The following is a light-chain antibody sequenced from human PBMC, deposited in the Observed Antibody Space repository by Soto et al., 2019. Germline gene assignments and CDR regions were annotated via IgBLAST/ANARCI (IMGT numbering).Light chain of an antibody. J-gene: IGKJ2*01. CDR1: ENVRTF. V-gene: IGKV3-11*01. CDR3: QHYDSSPPYT. Sequence: EVVLTQSPATLSLSPGERATLSCRASENVRTFVDWYQQKPGQAPRLLIYGASNRATGIPARFSGSGSGTDFTLTISDLEPEDFAVYYCQHYDSSPPYTFGQGTKLEIK. CDR2: GAS.